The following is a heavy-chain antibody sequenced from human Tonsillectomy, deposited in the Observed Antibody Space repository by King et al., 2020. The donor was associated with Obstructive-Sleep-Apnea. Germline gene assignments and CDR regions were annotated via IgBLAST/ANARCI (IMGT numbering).Heavy chain of an antibody. CDR3: AREKGTSGWYSSGMFDY. J-gene: IGHJ4*02. CDR1: GGTLSRNG. CDR2: FIPVLGIS. Sequence: QLVQSGAEVKKPGSSVKVSCKASGGTLSRNGISWVRQAPGQGLEWMGGFIPVLGISNYAHKFQDRVTITADKSTDTAYMELSSLRSDDTAVYYCAREKGTSGWYSSGMFDYWGQGTLVTVSP. D-gene: IGHD6-19*01. V-gene: IGHV1-69*04.